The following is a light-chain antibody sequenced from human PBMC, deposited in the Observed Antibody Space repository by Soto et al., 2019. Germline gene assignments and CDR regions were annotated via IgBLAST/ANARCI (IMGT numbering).Light chain of an antibody. CDR1: SSDVGNYNL. V-gene: IGLV2-23*02. CDR3: CSYAGSSTWV. CDR2: EVN. Sequence: QSALTQPASVSGSPGQSITISCTGTSSDVGNYNLVSWYQQHPGKAPKLMIYEVNKRPSGVSNRFSGSKSGNAASLTISGLQAEGEADYYCCSYAGSSTWVFGGGTKVTVL. J-gene: IGLJ3*02.